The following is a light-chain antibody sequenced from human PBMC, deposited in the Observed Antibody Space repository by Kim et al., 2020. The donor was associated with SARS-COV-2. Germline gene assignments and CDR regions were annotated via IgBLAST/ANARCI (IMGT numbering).Light chain of an antibody. CDR1: QSVSSN. CDR3: QQYSHWPLT. J-gene: IGKJ4*01. V-gene: IGKV3-15*01. Sequence: EIVMTQSPATLSVYPGERATLSCRASQSVSSNLAWYQQKPGQAPRLLIYGASTRATGIPGRFSGSGSGTEFTLTISSLQSEDFAVYYCQQYSHWPLTFGGGTKLEI. CDR2: GAS.